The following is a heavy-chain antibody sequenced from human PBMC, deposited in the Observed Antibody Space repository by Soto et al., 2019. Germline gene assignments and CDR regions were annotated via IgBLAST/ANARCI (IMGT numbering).Heavy chain of an antibody. Sequence: SETLSLTCAVSGYSISSGYYWGWIRHPPGKGLEWIGSIYHSGSTYYNPSLKSRVTISVDTSKNQFSLKLSSVTAADTAVYYCAIGIAAAGTDWFDPWGQGTLVT. D-gene: IGHD6-13*01. CDR3: AIGIAAAGTDWFDP. CDR2: IYHSGST. CDR1: GYSISSGYY. J-gene: IGHJ5*02. V-gene: IGHV4-38-2*01.